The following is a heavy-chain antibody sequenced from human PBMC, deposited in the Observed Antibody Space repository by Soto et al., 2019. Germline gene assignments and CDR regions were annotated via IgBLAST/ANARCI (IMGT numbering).Heavy chain of an antibody. CDR2: FYYSGST. Sequence: SQTRSLTRTVSAGPISSYYRSWLRLPPGKGMEWIGYFYYSGSTNYNPSLKSRVTISVDTSKNQFSLKLSSVTAADTAAYYCARVARDGYRNVVGMDVWGQGTTVTVS. CDR1: AGPISSYY. V-gene: IGHV4-59*01. D-gene: IGHD4-4*01. J-gene: IGHJ6*02. CDR3: ARVARDGYRNVVGMDV.